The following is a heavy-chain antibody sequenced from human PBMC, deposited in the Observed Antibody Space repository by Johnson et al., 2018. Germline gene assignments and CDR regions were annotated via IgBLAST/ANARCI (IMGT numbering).Heavy chain of an antibody. V-gene: IGHV3-30*18. CDR2: ISYDGSTE. CDR3: AKRGGVGEVVFVWAMDV. CDR1: GMSFSTYG. Sequence: VQLVQSGGGVVQPGRSLRLSCAASGMSFSTYGMYWVRQAPGKGLDWVALISYDGSTEYYADSVTGRFTIYRDTSKNTLYLGMNRLKPEDTAVYYWAKRGGVGEVVFVWAMDVWGQGTTVTVSS. J-gene: IGHJ6*02. D-gene: IGHD3-10*01.